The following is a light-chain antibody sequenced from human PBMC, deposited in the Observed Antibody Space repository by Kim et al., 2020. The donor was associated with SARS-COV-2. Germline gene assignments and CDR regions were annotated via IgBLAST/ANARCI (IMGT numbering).Light chain of an antibody. CDR1: KLGDKY. Sequence: SYELTQPPSVSMSPGQTASITCSGDKLGDKYACWYQQKPGQSPVLVIYQDSKRPSGIPERFSGSNSGNTATLTISGPQAMDEADYYCQAWDSSTWVFGGG. CDR2: QDS. V-gene: IGLV3-1*01. CDR3: QAWDSSTWV. J-gene: IGLJ3*02.